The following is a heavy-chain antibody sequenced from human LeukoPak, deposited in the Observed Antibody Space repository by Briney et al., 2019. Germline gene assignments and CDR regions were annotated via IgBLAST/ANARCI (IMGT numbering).Heavy chain of an antibody. CDR2: IRYDGSNK. D-gene: IGHD3-10*01. Sequence: GGSLRLSCAASGFTFSSYGMHWVRQAPGKGLEWVAFIRYDGSNKYYADSVKGRFTISRDNSKNTLYLQMDSLRAEDTAVYYCAKDHLPFGELFPVDYWGQGALVTVSS. J-gene: IGHJ4*02. V-gene: IGHV3-30*02. CDR3: AKDHLPFGELFPVDY. CDR1: GFTFSSYG.